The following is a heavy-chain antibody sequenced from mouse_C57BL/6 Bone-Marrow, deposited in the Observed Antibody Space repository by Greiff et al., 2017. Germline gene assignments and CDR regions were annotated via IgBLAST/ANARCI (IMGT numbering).Heavy chain of an antibody. V-gene: IGHV10-1*01. Sequence: EVHLVESGGGLVQPKGSLKLSCAASGFSFNTYAMNWVRQAPGKGLEWVARIRSKSNNYATYYADSVKDRFTISRDDSESMLYLQMNNLKTEDTAMYYCVGGNWYFDVWGTGTTVTVSS. CDR3: VGGNWYFDV. CDR2: IRSKSNNYAT. CDR1: GFSFNTYA. J-gene: IGHJ1*03.